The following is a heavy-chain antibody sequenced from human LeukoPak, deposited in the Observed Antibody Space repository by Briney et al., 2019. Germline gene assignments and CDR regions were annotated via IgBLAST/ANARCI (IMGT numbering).Heavy chain of an antibody. J-gene: IGHJ5*02. V-gene: IGHV4-61*01. CDR2: IHYSGST. Sequence: SETLSLTCTVSGGSVSSNSYYWSWIRQPPGKGLEWIGYIHYSGSTNYNPPLKSRVTISIDTSKNQLSLKLSSVTAADTAVYYCARDFNYYGSGSFWFDPRGQGTLVTVSS. CDR3: ARDFNYYGSGSFWFDP. D-gene: IGHD3-10*01. CDR1: GGSVSSNSYY.